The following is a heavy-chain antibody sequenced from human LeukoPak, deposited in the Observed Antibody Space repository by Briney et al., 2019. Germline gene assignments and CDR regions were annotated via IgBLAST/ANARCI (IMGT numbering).Heavy chain of an antibody. CDR3: ARDQIRRPIREQDHPLPFDY. CDR1: GFSVSNKY. CDR2: LYTAGGT. J-gene: IGHJ4*02. D-gene: IGHD1-26*01. V-gene: IGHV3-53*01. Sequence: QPGGSLRLSCAASGFSVSNKYMSWVRQAPGKGLEWVSVLYTAGGTYYADSVKGRFTISRDNSKNTLYLQMNSLRAEDTAVYYCARDQIRRPIREQDHPLPFDYWGQGTLVTVSS.